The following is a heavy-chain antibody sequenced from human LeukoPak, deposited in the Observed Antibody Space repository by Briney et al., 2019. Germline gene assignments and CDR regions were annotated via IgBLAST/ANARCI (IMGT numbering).Heavy chain of an antibody. CDR2: ISAYNGNT. CDR1: GYTFTDFG. V-gene: IGHV1-18*01. CDR3: VRDLGVDTSMIFFDY. Sequence: ASVKVSCKASGYTFTDFGVSWVRQAPGQGLEWMGWISAYNGNTNYVRKFQGRVTMTTDISTSTAYMELRSLRSDDTAVFYCVRDLGVDTSMIFFDYWGQGTRVTVSS. J-gene: IGHJ4*02. D-gene: IGHD5-18*01.